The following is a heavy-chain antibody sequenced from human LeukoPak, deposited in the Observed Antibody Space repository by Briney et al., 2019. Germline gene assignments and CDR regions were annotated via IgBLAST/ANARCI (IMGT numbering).Heavy chain of an antibody. Sequence: ETLSLTCTVSGYSISSGYYWGWIRQPPGKGLEWVANIKEDGSEIYYVDAVKGRFSISRDNAKTSLYLQMHSLSVADTGLYYCVTDQTGRHPYFFDYWGQGTLVTVSS. CDR2: IKEDGSEI. CDR3: VTDQTGRHPYFFDY. D-gene: IGHD3-10*01. J-gene: IGHJ4*02. V-gene: IGHV3-7*01. CDR1: GYSISSGYY.